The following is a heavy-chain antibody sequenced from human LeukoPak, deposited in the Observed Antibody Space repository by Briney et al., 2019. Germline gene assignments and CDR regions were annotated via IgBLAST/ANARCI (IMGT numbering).Heavy chain of an antibody. V-gene: IGHV3-33*01. Sequence: GRSLRLSCAASGFTSSSYGMPWVRQAPGKGLEWVAVIWYDGSNKYYADSVKGRFTISRDNSKNTLYLQMNSLRAEDTAVYYCARKNSYGPGGMDVWGQGTTVTVSS. D-gene: IGHD5-18*01. CDR2: IWYDGSNK. CDR1: GFTSSSYG. J-gene: IGHJ6*02. CDR3: ARKNSYGPGGMDV.